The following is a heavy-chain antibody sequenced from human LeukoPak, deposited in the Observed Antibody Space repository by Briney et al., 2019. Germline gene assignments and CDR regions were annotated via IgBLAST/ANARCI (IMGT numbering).Heavy chain of an antibody. J-gene: IGHJ5*02. CDR2: ISGSGGST. D-gene: IGHD6-13*01. Sequence: GGSLRLSCAASGFTFSSYAMNWVRQAPGKGLEWVSGISGSGGSTYYADSVKGRFTISRDNSKNTLYLQMNSLRAEDTAVYYCAKVAYSSSWPNWFDPWGQGTLVTVSS. CDR3: AKVAYSSSWPNWFDP. CDR1: GFTFSSYA. V-gene: IGHV3-23*01.